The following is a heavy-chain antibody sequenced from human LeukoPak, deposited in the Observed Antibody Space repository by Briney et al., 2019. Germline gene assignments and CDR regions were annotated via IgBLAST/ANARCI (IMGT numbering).Heavy chain of an antibody. V-gene: IGHV4-59*01. D-gene: IGHD3-9*01. J-gene: IGHJ6*02. CDR1: GGSISSYY. CDR3: ARVRYYYYGMDV. CDR2: IYYSGST. Sequence: SETLSLTCTVSGGSISSYYWSWIRQPPGKGLEWIGYIYYSGSTNYNPSLKSRVTISVDTSKNQFSLKLSSVTAADTAVYYCARVRYYYYGMDVWGQGTTVTVSS.